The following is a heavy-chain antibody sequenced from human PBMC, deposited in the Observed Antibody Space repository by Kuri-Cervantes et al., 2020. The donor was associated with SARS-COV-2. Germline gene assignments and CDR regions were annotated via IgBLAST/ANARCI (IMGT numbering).Heavy chain of an antibody. CDR3: ARGADERHHLYYFDY. D-gene: IGHD1-14*01. Sequence: ASVKVSCKASGYSFIGYYMHRVRQAPGQGLEWMGWINPNSGGTNYAQKFQGRVTMTRDTSISTAYMELSRLRSDDTAVYYCARGADERHHLYYFDYWGQGTLVTVSS. J-gene: IGHJ4*02. V-gene: IGHV1-2*02. CDR2: INPNSGGT. CDR1: GYSFIGYY.